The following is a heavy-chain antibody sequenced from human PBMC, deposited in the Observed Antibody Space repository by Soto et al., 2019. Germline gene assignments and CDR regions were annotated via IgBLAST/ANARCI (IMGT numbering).Heavy chain of an antibody. Sequence: QVQLVQSGAEVKKPGSSVKVSCKASGGTFSSYAISWVRQAPGQGLEWMGGIIPIFGTANYAQKFQGRVRITADESTSTAYMELSSLRSEDTAVYYCASYDSSGYYFGTFDYWGQGTLVTVSS. J-gene: IGHJ4*02. CDR3: ASYDSSGYYFGTFDY. CDR1: GGTFSSYA. CDR2: IIPIFGTA. V-gene: IGHV1-69*12. D-gene: IGHD3-22*01.